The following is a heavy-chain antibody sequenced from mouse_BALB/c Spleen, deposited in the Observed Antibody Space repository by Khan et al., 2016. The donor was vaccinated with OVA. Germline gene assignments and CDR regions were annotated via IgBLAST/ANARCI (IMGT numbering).Heavy chain of an antibody. D-gene: IGHD2-14*01. Sequence: VQLKESGPGQVAPSQSLSITCTVSGLSLSRYNIHWVRQPPGKGLEWLGMIWGGGGTDYNSTLKSRLSIRKDNSKSQVFLKMNSLQTDDTAMYYCARAYYRYDGYYAMDYWGQGTPVTVSS. CDR3: ARAYYRYDGYYAMDY. V-gene: IGHV2-6-4*01. CDR2: IWGGGGT. CDR1: GLSLSRYN. J-gene: IGHJ4*01.